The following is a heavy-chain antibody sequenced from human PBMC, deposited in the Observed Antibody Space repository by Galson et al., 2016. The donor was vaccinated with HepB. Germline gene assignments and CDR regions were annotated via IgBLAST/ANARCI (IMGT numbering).Heavy chain of an antibody. CDR3: ARDRSRFSSGYYTGARDVFAI. CDR2: ISSSSAYV. J-gene: IGHJ3*02. V-gene: IGHV3-21*01. D-gene: IGHD3-3*01. CDR1: GFSISTYI. Sequence: SLRLSCAASGFSISTYIMNWVRQAPGKGLEWISYISSSSAYVDYADSVKGRFTISRENAKNSLYLQMNSLRAEDTAVYYCARDRSRFSSGYYTGARDVFAIWGQGTVVTV.